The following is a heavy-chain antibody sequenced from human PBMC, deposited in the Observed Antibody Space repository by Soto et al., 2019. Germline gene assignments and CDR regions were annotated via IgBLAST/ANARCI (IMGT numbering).Heavy chain of an antibody. J-gene: IGHJ6*02. D-gene: IGHD6-6*01. CDR3: ARPTSSSFFYYGMDV. CDR2: IWYDGSNK. Sequence: SLRLSCAASGFTFSSYGMHWVRQAPGKGLEWVAVIWYDGSNKYYADSVKGRFTISRDNSKNTLYLQMNSLRAEDTAVYYCARPTSSSFFYYGMDVWGQGTTVTVSS. V-gene: IGHV3-33*01. CDR1: GFTFSSYG.